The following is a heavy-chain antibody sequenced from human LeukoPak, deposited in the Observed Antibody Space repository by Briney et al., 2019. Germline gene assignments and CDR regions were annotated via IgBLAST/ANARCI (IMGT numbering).Heavy chain of an antibody. Sequence: PGGSLRLSCAASGFTFSSYSMNWVRQAPGKGLEWVSSISSSSSYIYYADSVKGRFTISRDNAKNSLYVQMNSLRAEDTAVYYCARKGFYGGNSDFDYWGQGTLVTVSS. J-gene: IGHJ4*02. CDR2: ISSSSSYI. CDR1: GFTFSSYS. D-gene: IGHD4-23*01. V-gene: IGHV3-21*01. CDR3: ARKGFYGGNSDFDY.